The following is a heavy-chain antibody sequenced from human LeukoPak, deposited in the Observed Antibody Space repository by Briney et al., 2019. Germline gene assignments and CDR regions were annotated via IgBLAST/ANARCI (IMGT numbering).Heavy chain of an antibody. CDR2: TYYRSTWYN. J-gene: IGHJ5*02. CDR3: ARRLTQYDCFDP. D-gene: IGHD2-2*01. Sequence: SQTLSLTCALSGDSVSSNSVTWNWIRQSPSRGLEWLGRTYYRSTWYNDYAVSVRGRITVNPNTSKNQFSLHLNSVTPEDTAVYYCARRLTQYDCFDPWGQGILVTVSS. CDR1: GDSVSSNSVT. V-gene: IGHV6-1*01.